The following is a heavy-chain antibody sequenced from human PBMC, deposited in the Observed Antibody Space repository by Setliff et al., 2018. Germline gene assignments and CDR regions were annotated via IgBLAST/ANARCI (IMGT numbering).Heavy chain of an antibody. CDR2: ISWDGGST. V-gene: IGHV3-43D*03. CDR3: ATGPGSGYSY. J-gene: IGHJ4*02. CDR1: GFTFDDYA. D-gene: IGHD3-22*01. Sequence: GGSLRLSCAASGFTFDDYAMHWVRQAPGKGLEWVSLISWDGGSTYYADSVKGRFTISRDNAKNTVYLQMNSLRAEDTAVYYCATGPGSGYSYWGQGTLVTVSS.